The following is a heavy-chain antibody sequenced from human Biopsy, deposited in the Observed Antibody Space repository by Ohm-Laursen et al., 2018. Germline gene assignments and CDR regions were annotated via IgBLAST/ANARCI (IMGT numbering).Heavy chain of an antibody. V-gene: IGHV1-69*06. D-gene: IGHD1-1*01. CDR2: IIPMFGTA. CDR1: GGTLSSYV. J-gene: IGHJ4*02. Sequence: GASVKVSCKASGGTLSSYVITWVRQAPGQGLECMGGIIPMFGTANYAQKFQGRVTITADKSTSTAYMELSRLRSEDTAVYYCEERTGNSLGFWGQGTLVTVSS. CDR3: EERTGNSLGF.